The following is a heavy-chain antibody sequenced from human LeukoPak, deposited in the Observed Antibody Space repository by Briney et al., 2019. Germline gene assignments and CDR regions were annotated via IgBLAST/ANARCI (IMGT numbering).Heavy chain of an antibody. CDR1: GYTFTSYG. D-gene: IGHD1-26*01. J-gene: IGHJ4*02. V-gene: IGHV1-18*01. CDR3: AREESIGRYQFLHDY. CDR2: ISPYNENT. Sequence: ASVKVSCKASGYTFTSYGISWVRQAPGQGLEWMGWISPYNENTKYLQMLQGRVTLTTDTSTSTAYMGLRSLTSDDTAVYYCAREESIGRYQFLHDYWGQGTLVTVSS.